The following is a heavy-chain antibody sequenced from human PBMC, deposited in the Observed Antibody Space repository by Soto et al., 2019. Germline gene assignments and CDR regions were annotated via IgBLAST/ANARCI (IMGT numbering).Heavy chain of an antibody. CDR1: GGSISSSSYY. D-gene: IGHD2-15*01. CDR3: ARHLTYCSAGSCYSDFPYYGMDV. V-gene: IGHV4-39*01. J-gene: IGHJ6*02. Sequence: QLQLQESGPGLVKPSETLSLTCTVSGGSISSSSYYWGWIRQPPGKGLEWIGSIFYSGSTYYNPSLKSPVIISVDTSNNQFSLKLSSVTAADTAVYYCARHLTYCSAGSCYSDFPYYGMDVWGQGTTVTVSS. CDR2: IFYSGST.